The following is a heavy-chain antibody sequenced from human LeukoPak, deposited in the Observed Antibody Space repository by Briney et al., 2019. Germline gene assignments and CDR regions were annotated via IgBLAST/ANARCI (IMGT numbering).Heavy chain of an antibody. CDR3: ARDSVRGVTLTRFDF. J-gene: IGHJ4*02. Sequence: PGGSLRLSCAASGFTFSSYEMNWVRQAPGKGLEWVSYISSGGSTIYYADSVKGRFTISRDNAKNSLYLQMNILRAEDTAIYYCARDSVRGVTLTRFDFWGQGTLVTVSS. D-gene: IGHD3-10*02. CDR2: ISSGGSTI. V-gene: IGHV3-48*03. CDR1: GFTFSSYE.